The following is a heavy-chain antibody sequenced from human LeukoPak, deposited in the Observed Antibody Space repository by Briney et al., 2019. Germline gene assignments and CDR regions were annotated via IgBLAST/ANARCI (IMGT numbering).Heavy chain of an antibody. CDR2: INPNSGGA. CDR1: GYTFTGYY. D-gene: IGHD2-8*01. V-gene: IGHV1-2*02. Sequence: ASVKVSCKASGYTFTGYYIHWVRQAPGQGPEWMGWINPNSGGANYAQKFQGRVTMTRDTSISTAYMELSRLRSDDTAVYHCAREDIVLMVYASRAAFDIWGQGTMVTVSS. CDR3: AREDIVLMVYASRAAFDI. J-gene: IGHJ3*02.